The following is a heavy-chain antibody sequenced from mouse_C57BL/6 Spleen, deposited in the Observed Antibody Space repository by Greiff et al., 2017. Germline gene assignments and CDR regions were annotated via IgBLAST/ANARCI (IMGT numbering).Heavy chain of an antibody. Sequence: QVQLQQPGAELVKPGASVKISCKASGYAFSSYWMNWVKQRPGKGLEWIGQIYPGDGDTNYNGKFKGKATLTADKSSSTAYMQLSSLTSEDSAVYFCARRIYDGYSYWYFDVWGTGTTVTGSS. J-gene: IGHJ1*03. CDR3: ARRIYDGYSYWYFDV. V-gene: IGHV1-80*01. CDR1: GYAFSSYW. CDR2: IYPGDGDT. D-gene: IGHD2-3*01.